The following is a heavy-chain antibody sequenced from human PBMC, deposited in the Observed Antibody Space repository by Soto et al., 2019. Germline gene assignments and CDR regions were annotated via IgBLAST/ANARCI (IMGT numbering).Heavy chain of an antibody. Sequence: GESLKISCTGSGYDFNTNWFSWVRQLPGRGLEWVGIMYPGDSDTRYNPSLQGHVTLSVDVTVSTAFLQWRSLETSDTGMYFCARLPRDCNKTSCYHADHWGQGTQVTVPQ. CDR1: GYDFNTNW. CDR3: ARLPRDCNKTSCYHADH. J-gene: IGHJ4*02. D-gene: IGHD2-2*01. V-gene: IGHV5-51*01. CDR2: MYPGDSDT.